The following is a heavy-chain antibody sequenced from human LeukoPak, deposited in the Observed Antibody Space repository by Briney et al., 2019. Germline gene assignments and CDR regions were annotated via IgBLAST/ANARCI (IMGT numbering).Heavy chain of an antibody. Sequence: ASVNVSCKASVYTFTSYGISWVRQAPGQGLEWMGWISAYNGNRNDAQKFQGRVTMTTDTSTSTAYMELRSLRSADTAVYYCARGFGIVGATEYWFDPWGQGTLVTVSS. V-gene: IGHV1-18*01. CDR2: ISAYNGNR. D-gene: IGHD1-26*01. CDR3: ARGFGIVGATEYWFDP. J-gene: IGHJ5*02. CDR1: VYTFTSYG.